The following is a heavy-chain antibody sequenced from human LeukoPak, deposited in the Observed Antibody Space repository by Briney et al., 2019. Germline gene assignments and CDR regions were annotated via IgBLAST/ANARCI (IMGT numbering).Heavy chain of an antibody. Sequence: GGSLRLSCAASGFTCSSYGMHWVRQAPGKGLEWVAVISYDGSNKYYADSVKGRFTISRDNSKNTLYLQMNSLRAEDTAVYYCAKEVEMATIFDYWGQGTLVTVSS. J-gene: IGHJ4*02. D-gene: IGHD5-24*01. V-gene: IGHV3-30*18. CDR2: ISYDGSNK. CDR3: AKEVEMATIFDY. CDR1: GFTCSSYG.